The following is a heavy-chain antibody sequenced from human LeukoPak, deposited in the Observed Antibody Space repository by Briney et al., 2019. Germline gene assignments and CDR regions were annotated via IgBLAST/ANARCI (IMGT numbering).Heavy chain of an antibody. CDR2: IKSKTDGGTT. CDR3: TTDRYCSSTSCHNDY. D-gene: IGHD2-2*01. CDR1: GFTFSNAW. Sequence: PGGSLRLSCAASGFTFSNAWMSWVRQAPGKGLEWVGGIKSKTDGGTTDYAAPVKGRFTISRDDSKNTLYLQMNSLKTEDTAVYYCTTDRYCSSTSCHNDYWGQGTLVTVSS. V-gene: IGHV3-15*01. J-gene: IGHJ4*02.